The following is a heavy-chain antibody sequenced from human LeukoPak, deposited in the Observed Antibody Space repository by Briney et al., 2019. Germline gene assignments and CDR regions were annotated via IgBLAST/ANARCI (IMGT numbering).Heavy chain of an antibody. CDR2: INHSGST. J-gene: IGHJ5*02. Sequence: RSSETLSLTCAVYGGSFSGYYWVWIRQPPGKGLEWIGEINHSGSTNYNPSLKSRVTISVDTSKNQFSLKLSSVTAADTAVYYCAGRYRVVVIKRKKNWFDPWGQGTLVTVSS. CDR3: AGRYRVVVIKRKKNWFDP. CDR1: GGSFSGYY. V-gene: IGHV4-34*01. D-gene: IGHD3-22*01.